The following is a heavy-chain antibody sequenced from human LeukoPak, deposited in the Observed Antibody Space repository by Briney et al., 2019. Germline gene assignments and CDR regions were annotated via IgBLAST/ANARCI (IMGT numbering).Heavy chain of an antibody. D-gene: IGHD3-9*01. CDR1: GFTFSSYS. Sequence: GGSLRLSCAASGFTFSSYSMTWVRQAPGKGLEWVSSISSSSSYIYYADSVKGRFTISRDNAKNSLYLQMNSLRAEDTAVYYCARDWGNVLRYFDWLSGRFFGYWGQGTLVTVSS. J-gene: IGHJ4*02. V-gene: IGHV3-21*01. CDR2: ISSSSSYI. CDR3: ARDWGNVLRYFDWLSGRFFGY.